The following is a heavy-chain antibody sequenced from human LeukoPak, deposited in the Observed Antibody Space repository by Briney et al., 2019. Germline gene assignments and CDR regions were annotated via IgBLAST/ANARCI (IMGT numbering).Heavy chain of an antibody. Sequence: GGSLRLSCAASGFTFSSYWMSWVRQAPGKGLEWVANIKQDGSEKYYVDSVKGRFTISRDNAKNSLYLQMNSLRAGDTAVYYCARDHGMQWLVPLGDYWGQGTLVTVSS. D-gene: IGHD6-19*01. CDR3: ARDHGMQWLVPLGDY. V-gene: IGHV3-7*01. CDR1: GFTFSSYW. CDR2: IKQDGSEK. J-gene: IGHJ4*02.